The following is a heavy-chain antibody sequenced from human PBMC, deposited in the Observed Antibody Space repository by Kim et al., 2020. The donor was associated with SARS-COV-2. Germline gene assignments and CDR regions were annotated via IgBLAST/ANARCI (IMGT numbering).Heavy chain of an antibody. D-gene: IGHD6-13*01. J-gene: IGHJ4*02. V-gene: IGHV3-30*02. Sequence: DSVKGRFTISRDNSKNTLDLQMNSLRAEDAAVYYCAKDGVRGIAGYHFDYWGQGTLVSVSS. CDR3: AKDGVRGIAGYHFDY.